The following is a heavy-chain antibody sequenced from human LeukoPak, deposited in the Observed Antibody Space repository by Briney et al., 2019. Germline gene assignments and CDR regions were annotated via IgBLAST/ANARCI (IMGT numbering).Heavy chain of an antibody. V-gene: IGHV3-11*01. J-gene: IGHJ4*02. CDR1: GFTFSDYY. CDR3: ARYDSSGYWAPFDY. D-gene: IGHD3-22*01. Sequence: GGSLRLSCAASGFTFSDYYMSWIRQAPGKGLEWVSYISGSGSTIYYTDSVKGRFTISRDNAKNSLYLQMNSLRAEDTAVYYCARYDSSGYWAPFDYWGQGTLVTVSS. CDR2: ISGSGSTI.